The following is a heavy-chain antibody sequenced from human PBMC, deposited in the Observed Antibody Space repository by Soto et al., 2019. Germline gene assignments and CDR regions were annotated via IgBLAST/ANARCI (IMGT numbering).Heavy chain of an antibody. CDR2: LSVTGGGP. CDR1: GFSFSSYD. Sequence: EVRLLESGGGLVQPGGSLRLSCAASGFSFSSYDMTWVRQAPGQGLEWVSSLSVTGGGPYYADSVRGRFTMSRDNSKNTLAMAMSGLRADDSAVYYCAKGRETTTSAKFCFDNWGQGTLVTVSS. J-gene: IGHJ4*02. D-gene: IGHD1-26*01. V-gene: IGHV3-23*01. CDR3: AKGRETTTSAKFCFDN.